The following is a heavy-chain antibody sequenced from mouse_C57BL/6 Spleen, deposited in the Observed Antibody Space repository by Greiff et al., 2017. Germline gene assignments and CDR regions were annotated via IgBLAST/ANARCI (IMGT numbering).Heavy chain of an antibody. CDR3: TRSDYDDLAY. CDR2: IDPETGGT. J-gene: IGHJ3*01. CDR1: GYTFTDYE. D-gene: IGHD2-4*01. Sequence: SGAELVRPGASVTLSCKASGYTFTDYEMHWVKQTPVHGLEWIGAIDPETGGTAYNQKFKGKAILTADKSSSTAYMELRSLTSEDSAVYYCTRSDYDDLAYWGQGTLVTVSA. V-gene: IGHV1-15*01.